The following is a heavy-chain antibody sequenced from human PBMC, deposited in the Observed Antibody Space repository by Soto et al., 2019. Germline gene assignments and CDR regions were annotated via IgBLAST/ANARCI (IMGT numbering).Heavy chain of an antibody. V-gene: IGHV3-30*03. CDR1: GFTFSSYG. D-gene: IGHD3-10*01. J-gene: IGHJ4*02. Sequence: QVQLVESGGGVVQPGRSPRLSCAASGFTFSSYGMHWVRQAPGKGLEWVAVISYDGSNKYYADSVKGRFTISRDNSKNTLYLQMNSLRAEDTAVYYCVSRGGGFDWGQGTLVTVSS. CDR2: ISYDGSNK. CDR3: VSRGGGFD.